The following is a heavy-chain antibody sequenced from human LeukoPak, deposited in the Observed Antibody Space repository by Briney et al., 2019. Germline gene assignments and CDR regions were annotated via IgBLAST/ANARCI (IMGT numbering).Heavy chain of an antibody. J-gene: IGHJ4*02. CDR3: TRDRITMVRGVKALDY. CDR2: IRSKAYGGTT. V-gene: IGHV3-49*04. D-gene: IGHD3-10*01. CDR1: GFTFGDYA. Sequence: PGRSLRLSCTASGFTFGDYAMSWVRQAPGKGLEWVGFIRSKAYGGTTEYAASVKGGFTISRDDSKSIAYLQMNSLKTEDTAVYYCTRDRITMVRGVKALDYWGQGTLVTVSS.